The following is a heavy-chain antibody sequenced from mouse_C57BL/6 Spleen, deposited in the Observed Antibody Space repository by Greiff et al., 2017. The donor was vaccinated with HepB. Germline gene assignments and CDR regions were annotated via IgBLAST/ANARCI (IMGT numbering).Heavy chain of an antibody. D-gene: IGHD1-2*01. V-gene: IGHV1-22*01. Sequence: VHVKQSGPELVKPGASVKMSCKASGYTFTDYIMHWVKQSHGKSLEWIGYINPNNGGTSYNQKFKGKATLTVNKSSSTAYMELRSLTSEDSAVYYCARNYYGHFDYWGQGTTLTVSS. CDR1: GYTFTDYI. CDR2: INPNNGGT. J-gene: IGHJ2*01. CDR3: ARNYYGHFDY.